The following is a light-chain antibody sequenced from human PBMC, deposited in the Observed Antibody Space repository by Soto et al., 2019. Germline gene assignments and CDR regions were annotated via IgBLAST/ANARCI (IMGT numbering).Light chain of an antibody. CDR2: DVT. Sequence: QSALTQPPSVSGSPGQSVTISCTGTTSVIGGYKYVSWYQQLPGKAPKLMIFDVTKRPSGVPDRFSGSNSGNTASLTISGLQAEDEAIYYCCSYARTTHVFGTGTKLTVL. CDR1: TSVIGGYKY. V-gene: IGLV2-11*01. CDR3: CSYARTTHV. J-gene: IGLJ1*01.